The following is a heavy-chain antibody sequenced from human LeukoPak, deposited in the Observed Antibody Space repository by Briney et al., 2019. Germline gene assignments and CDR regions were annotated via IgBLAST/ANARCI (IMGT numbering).Heavy chain of an antibody. V-gene: IGHV4-39*01. CDR3: ARQGVIWFGEFYY. CDR2: IYYSGST. CDR1: GGSISSSSYY. J-gene: IGHJ4*02. Sequence: PSETLSLTCTVSGGSISSSSYYWGWIHQPPGKGLEWIGSIYYSGSTYYNPSLKSRVTISVDTSKNQFSLRLSSVTAADTAVYYCARQGVIWFGEFYYWGQGTLVTVSS. D-gene: IGHD3-10*01.